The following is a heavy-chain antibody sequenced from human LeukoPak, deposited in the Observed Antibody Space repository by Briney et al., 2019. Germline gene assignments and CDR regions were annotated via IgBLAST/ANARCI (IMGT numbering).Heavy chain of an antibody. D-gene: IGHD3-10*01. CDR2: INPNSGGT. CDR3: ARADYYGSGEEVN. Sequence: ASVKLSCKASGYTFTGYYMHWVRQAPGQGLEWMGRINPNSGGTNYAQKFQGRVTMTRDTSISTAYMELSRLRSDDTAVYYCARADYYGSGEEVNWGQGTLVTVSS. CDR1: GYTFTGYY. V-gene: IGHV1-2*06. J-gene: IGHJ4*02.